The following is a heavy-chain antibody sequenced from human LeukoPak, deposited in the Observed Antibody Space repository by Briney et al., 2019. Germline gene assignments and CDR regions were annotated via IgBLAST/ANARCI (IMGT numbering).Heavy chain of an antibody. J-gene: IGHJ5*02. Sequence: SQTLSLTCTVSGGSISSGSYYWSWIRQPAGKGLEWIGRIYTSGSTNYNPSLKSRVTISVDTSKNQFSLKLSSVTAADTAVYYCVRDVYGDFNWFDPWGQGTLVTVSS. CDR3: VRDVYGDFNWFDP. V-gene: IGHV4-61*02. CDR2: IYTSGST. CDR1: GGSISSGSYY. D-gene: IGHD4-17*01.